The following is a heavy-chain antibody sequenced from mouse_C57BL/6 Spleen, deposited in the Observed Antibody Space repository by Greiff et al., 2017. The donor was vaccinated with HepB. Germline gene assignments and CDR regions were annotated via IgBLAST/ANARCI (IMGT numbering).Heavy chain of an antibody. CDR2: IDPANGNT. CDR3: ARRLNYYGSSDGYFDV. CDR1: GFNIKNTY. Sequence: EVQLQQSVAELVRPGASVKLSCTASGFNIKNTYMHWVKQRPEQGLEWIGRIDPANGNTKYAPKFQGKATITADKSSNTAYLQLSSLTSEDTAIDYCARRLNYYGSSDGYFDVWGTGTTVTVSS. V-gene: IGHV14-3*01. D-gene: IGHD1-1*01. J-gene: IGHJ1*03.